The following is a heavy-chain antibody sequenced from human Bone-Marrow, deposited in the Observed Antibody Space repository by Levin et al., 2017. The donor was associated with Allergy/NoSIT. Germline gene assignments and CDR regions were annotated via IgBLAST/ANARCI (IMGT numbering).Heavy chain of an antibody. CDR2: ISEDATKE. J-gene: IGHJ5*02. D-gene: IGHD2-2*02. CDR3: AKGKGQLLYEDWFDA. V-gene: IGHV3-30*18. Sequence: PGGSLRLSCAASGFTFSNSGMHWVRQAPGKGLEWVAYISEDATKEFFLDSVKGRFTISRDNSKKTMLLQMNSLRAEDTAVYYCAKGKGQLLYEDWFDAWGQGILVTVSS. CDR1: GFTFSNSG.